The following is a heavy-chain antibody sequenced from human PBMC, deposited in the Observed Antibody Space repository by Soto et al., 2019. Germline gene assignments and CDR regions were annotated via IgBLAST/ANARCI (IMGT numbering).Heavy chain of an antibody. CDR1: GYTFSNYV. D-gene: IGHD3-3*01. CDR2: ISAYNGQT. Sequence: VQSGAGVKKPGASVKVSCKASGYTFSNYVISWVRQAPGQGLEWMGWISAYNGQTRLIQKFQDRVTLTTDTSTNTAYLELRSLKSDDTAVYCCASVAPPGATRSPLKYYCMDVWGQGTTVTVSS. V-gene: IGHV1-18*04. CDR3: ASVAPPGATRSPLKYYCMDV. J-gene: IGHJ6*02.